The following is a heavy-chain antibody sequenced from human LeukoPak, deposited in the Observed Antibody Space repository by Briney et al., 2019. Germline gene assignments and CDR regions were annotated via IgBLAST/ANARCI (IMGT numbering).Heavy chain of an antibody. V-gene: IGHV3-23*01. J-gene: IGHJ4*02. Sequence: GGSLRLSCAASGFTFTTYAMNWVRQAPGKGLEWVSGISGRGGNTYYADSVKGRFTISRDNSKNTLFLQMNSLRVEDTAVYYCARDLRGYSGYDSRLDYWGQGTLVTVSS. CDR3: ARDLRGYSGYDSRLDY. D-gene: IGHD5-12*01. CDR1: GFTFTTYA. CDR2: ISGRGGNT.